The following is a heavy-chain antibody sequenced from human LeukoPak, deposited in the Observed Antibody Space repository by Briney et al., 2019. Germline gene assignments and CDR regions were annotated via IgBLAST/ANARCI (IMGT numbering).Heavy chain of an antibody. J-gene: IGHJ4*02. CDR2: IYYNGST. Sequence: PSETLSLTCTVSGGSISSYYWSWIRQPPGKGLEWIGYIYYNGSTNYNPSLKSRVTIPLDTSKNQFSLKLSSMTAADTAAYYCARHSNWNYDYWGQGTLVTVSS. D-gene: IGHD1-7*01. CDR1: GGSISSYY. CDR3: ARHSNWNYDY. V-gene: IGHV4-59*08.